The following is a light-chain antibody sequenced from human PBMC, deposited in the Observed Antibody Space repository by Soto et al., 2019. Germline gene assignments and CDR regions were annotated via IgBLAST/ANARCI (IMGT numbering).Light chain of an antibody. J-gene: IGKJ1*01. CDR1: QSVSSSY. CDR2: GPS. CDR3: QPYGSSRT. V-gene: IGKV3-20*01. Sequence: EIVLTQSPGTLSLSPGERATLSCRASQSVSSSYLAWYQQKPGQAPRLHIYGPSSRATGIPDRFSGSGSGTYFSLTISSLEPEDFAVYYCQPYGSSRTFGQGTKVEIK.